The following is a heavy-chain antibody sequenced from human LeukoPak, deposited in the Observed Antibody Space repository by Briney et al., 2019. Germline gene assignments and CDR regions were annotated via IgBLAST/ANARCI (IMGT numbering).Heavy chain of an antibody. J-gene: IGHJ4*02. CDR3: ARSGYSYGSDY. V-gene: IGHV3-30-3*01. CDR1: GFTFSSYA. Sequence: GRSLRLSCAASGFTFSSYAMHWVRQAPGKGLEWVAVISYDGSNKYYADSVKGRFTISRDNSKNTLYLQMNSLRAEDTAVYYCARSGYSYGSDYWGQGTLVTVSS. CDR2: ISYDGSNK. D-gene: IGHD5-18*01.